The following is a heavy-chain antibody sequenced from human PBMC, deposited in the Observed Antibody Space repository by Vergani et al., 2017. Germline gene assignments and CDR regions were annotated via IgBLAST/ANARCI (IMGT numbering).Heavy chain of an antibody. CDR1: GFTFSSFG. Sequence: EVQLVESGGVVVQPGGSLRLSCSASGFTFSSFGMSWVRQAPGKGLEWVSAISGSGGSTYYADSVKGRFTISRDNSKNTLYLHRNSLRAEDTAVYYCAKGGGLQTGDPWEWFDYWGQGTLVTVSS. J-gene: IGHJ4*02. V-gene: IGHV3-23*04. CDR2: ISGSGGST. CDR3: AKGGGLQTGDPWEWFDY. D-gene: IGHD5-24*01.